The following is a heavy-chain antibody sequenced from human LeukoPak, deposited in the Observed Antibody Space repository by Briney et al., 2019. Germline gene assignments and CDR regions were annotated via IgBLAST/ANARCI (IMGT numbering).Heavy chain of an antibody. CDR2: FDPEDVET. CDR1: GYTLSELS. J-gene: IGHJ6*02. Sequence: ASVKVSCKVSGYTLSELSIHWVRQAPGKGLEWKGGFDPEDVETIYAQKFQGRVTMTDDTSTDTAYMELSSLRSDDTAVYYCATRPGRRGHPDYYYYYGLDVWGQGTAVTVSS. V-gene: IGHV1-24*01. CDR3: ATRPGRRGHPDYYYYYGLDV.